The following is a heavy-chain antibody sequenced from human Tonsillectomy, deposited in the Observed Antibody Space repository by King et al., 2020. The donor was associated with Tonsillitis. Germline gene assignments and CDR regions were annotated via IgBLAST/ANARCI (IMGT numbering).Heavy chain of an antibody. J-gene: IGHJ4*02. CDR3: ARGGGMAAAGR. CDR2: IIPMFGAP. D-gene: IGHD6-13*01. Sequence: QLVQSGAEVKKPGSSVKVSCKASGGTFSSHAISGVRQGPGQGLEWMGGIIPMFGAPNYSKKFQGRVTITADETTGTAYMELSSLRSDDTAVYYCARGGGMAAAGRWGQGTLVTVSS. CDR1: GGTFSSHA. V-gene: IGHV1-69*12.